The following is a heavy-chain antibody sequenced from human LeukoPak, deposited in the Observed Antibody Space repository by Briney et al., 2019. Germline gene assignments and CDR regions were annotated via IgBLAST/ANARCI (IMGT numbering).Heavy chain of an antibody. D-gene: IGHD6-13*01. CDR2: ISWNSGSI. J-gene: IGHJ4*02. CDR3: AKDRYSKRGYSDY. Sequence: GRSLRLSCAASGFTFDDYAMHWVRQAPGKGLEWVSGISWNSGSIGYADSVKGRFTISRDNAKNSLYLQMNSLRAEDTALYYCAKDRYSKRGYSDYWGQGTLVTVSS. V-gene: IGHV3-9*01. CDR1: GFTFDDYA.